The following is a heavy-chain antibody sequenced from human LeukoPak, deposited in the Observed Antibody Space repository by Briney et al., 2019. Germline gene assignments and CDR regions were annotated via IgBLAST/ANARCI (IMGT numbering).Heavy chain of an antibody. J-gene: IGHJ4*02. V-gene: IGHV3-33*06. CDR3: AKGLSVEMASEARGF. Sequence: PGGSLRLSCAASGFTFSSYGMHWVRQAPGKGLEWVAVIWYDGSNKYYADSVKGRFTISRDNSKNTLYLQMNSLRAEDTAVYYCAKGLSVEMASEARGFGGQGTLVTVSS. CDR2: IWYDGSNK. D-gene: IGHD5-24*01. CDR1: GFTFSSYG.